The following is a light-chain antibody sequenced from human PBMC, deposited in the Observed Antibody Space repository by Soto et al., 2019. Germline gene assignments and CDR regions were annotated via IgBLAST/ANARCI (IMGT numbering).Light chain of an antibody. CDR1: SSDVGAYNY. Sequence: QSVLTQPASMSGSPGQSISISCTGSSSDVGAYNYVAWYQQKPGKAPKLLIYEVDNRPSGISHRFSGSKSGNTASLTISGLQTEDEADYYCSSYTVINTAVFGGGTKVTVL. J-gene: IGLJ3*02. CDR3: SSYTVINTAV. CDR2: EVD. V-gene: IGLV2-14*01.